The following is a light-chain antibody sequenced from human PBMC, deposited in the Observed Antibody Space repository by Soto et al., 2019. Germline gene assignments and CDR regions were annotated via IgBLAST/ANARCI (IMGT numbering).Light chain of an antibody. CDR1: QSISSW. V-gene: IGKV1-5*03. CDR3: QQYNSYSQT. Sequence: DFPMTQSPSTLSASVGDRVTITCRASQSISSWLAWYQQKPGKAPKLLIYKASSLESGVPSRFSGSGSGTEFTLTISSLQPDDFATYYCQQYNSYSQTFGQGTKLEIK. J-gene: IGKJ2*01. CDR2: KAS.